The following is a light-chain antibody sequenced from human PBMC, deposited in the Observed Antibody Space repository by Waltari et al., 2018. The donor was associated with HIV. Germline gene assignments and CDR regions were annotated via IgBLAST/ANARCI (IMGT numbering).Light chain of an antibody. CDR3: QVWDRDYREAV. J-gene: IGLJ2*01. V-gene: IGLV3-21*02. CDR1: NIGGNS. CDR2: YYV. Sequence: SYVLTQATLVSVPPGLTATIPRGNIGGNSVEWYRQKPGLAPLLVVSYYVARSSGFPARVSVARSGARATLTINGVEAGDEADYYCQVWDRDYREAVFCGGTTLIVL.